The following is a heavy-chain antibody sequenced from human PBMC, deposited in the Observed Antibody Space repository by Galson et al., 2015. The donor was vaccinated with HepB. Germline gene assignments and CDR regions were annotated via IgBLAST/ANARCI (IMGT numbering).Heavy chain of an antibody. Sequence: SVKVSCKASGYTFTSYGISWVRQAPGQGLEWMGWIGAYNGNTNYAQKLQGRVTMTTDTSTSTAYMELRSLRSDDTAVYYCARIARRDYARWFDPWGQGTLVTVSS. V-gene: IGHV1-18*04. D-gene: IGHD2-2*01. CDR3: ARIARRDYARWFDP. J-gene: IGHJ5*02. CDR1: GYTFTSYG. CDR2: IGAYNGNT.